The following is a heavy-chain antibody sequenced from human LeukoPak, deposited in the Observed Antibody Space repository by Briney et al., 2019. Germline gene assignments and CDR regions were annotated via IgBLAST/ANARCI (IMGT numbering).Heavy chain of an antibody. J-gene: IGHJ4*02. D-gene: IGHD3-3*01. Sequence: SETLSLTCGVHGASFSPYHWSWIRQSPGKGLEWLGEVNRWGRTNYNPSLESRVTISVDTSKNQFSLNLRSLTAAGTAVYYCATDSQSRVYYFWSQGALVTVSS. V-gene: IGHV4-34*01. CDR3: ATDSQSRVYYF. CDR1: GASFSPYH. CDR2: VNRWGRT.